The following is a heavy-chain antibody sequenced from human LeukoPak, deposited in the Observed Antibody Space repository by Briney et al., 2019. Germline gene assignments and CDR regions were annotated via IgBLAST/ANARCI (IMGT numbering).Heavy chain of an antibody. Sequence: KPSETLSLTCTVSGGSISSSSYYWGWIRQSPGKGLEWIGSGYHSGTTYYNPSLESRVSIFIDTSENQFSLKLSSVTAADTAVYYCARGSRDGYNTFDYWGQGTLVTVSS. CDR2: GYHSGTT. CDR1: GGSISSSSYY. D-gene: IGHD5-24*01. V-gene: IGHV4-39*01. J-gene: IGHJ4*02. CDR3: ARGSRDGYNTFDY.